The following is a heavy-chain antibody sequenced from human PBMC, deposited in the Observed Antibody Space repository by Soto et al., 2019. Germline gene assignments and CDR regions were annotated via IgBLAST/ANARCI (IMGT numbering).Heavy chain of an antibody. CDR2: ISYDGSNK. CDR1: GFTFSSYG. D-gene: IGHD6-13*01. V-gene: IGHV3-30*18. J-gene: IGHJ3*02. Sequence: QVQLVESGGGVVQPGRSLRLSCAASGFTFSSYGMHWVRQAPGKGLEWVAVISYDGSNKYYADSVKGRFTISRDNSKNTLYLQMNSLRAEDTAVYYCAKDSSRTTMAFDIGGQGTMVTVAS. CDR3: AKDSSRTTMAFDI.